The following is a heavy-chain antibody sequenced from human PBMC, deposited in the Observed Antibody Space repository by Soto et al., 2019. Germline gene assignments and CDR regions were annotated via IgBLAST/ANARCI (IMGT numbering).Heavy chain of an antibody. J-gene: IGHJ4*02. Sequence: EVQLLESGGGLVQPGGSLRLSCAASGFTFSSYAMSWVRQAPGKGLEWVSAISGSGGSTSYADSVKGRFTISRDNSKHTLYLQMNSLRAEDTAVYYCANDAVRGSVSGYWGQGTLVTVSS. CDR1: GFTFSSYA. V-gene: IGHV3-23*01. CDR2: ISGSGGST. D-gene: IGHD1-26*01. CDR3: ANDAVRGSVSGY.